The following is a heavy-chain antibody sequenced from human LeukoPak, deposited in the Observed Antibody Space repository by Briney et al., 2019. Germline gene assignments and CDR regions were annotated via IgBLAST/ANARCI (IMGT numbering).Heavy chain of an antibody. V-gene: IGHV4-59*01. J-gene: IGHJ4*02. CDR2: IYYSGST. CDR1: GGSISSYY. D-gene: IGHD5-18*01. Sequence: SETLSLTCTVSGGSISSYYWSWIRQPPGKGLEWIGYIYYSGSTNYNPSLKSRVTISVDTSKNQFSLKLSSVAAADTAVYYCARGLGYSYGYWYWGQGTLVTVSS. CDR3: ARGLGYSYGYWY.